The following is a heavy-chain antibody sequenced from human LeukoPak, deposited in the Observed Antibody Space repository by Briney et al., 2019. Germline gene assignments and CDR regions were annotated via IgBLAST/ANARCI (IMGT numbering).Heavy chain of an antibody. CDR2: IYTSGNS. J-gene: IGHJ4*02. CDR3: ARDGLYSYGYSYFDY. D-gene: IGHD5-18*01. Sequence: ASETLSLTCTVSGGSISSYYWSWIRQPAGKGLEWIGRIYTSGNSNYNPSLKSRVTMSVDTSKNQFSLKLTSVTAADTAVYYCARDGLYSYGYSYFDYWGQGTLVTVSA. CDR1: GGSISSYY. V-gene: IGHV4-4*07.